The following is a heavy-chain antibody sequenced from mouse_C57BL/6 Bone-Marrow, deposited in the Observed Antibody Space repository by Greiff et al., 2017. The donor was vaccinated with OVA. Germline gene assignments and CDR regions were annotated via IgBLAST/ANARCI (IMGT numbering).Heavy chain of an antibody. CDR2: IYPGNSDT. V-gene: IGHV1-5*01. Sequence: VQLQQSGTVLARPGASVKMSCKTSGYTFTSYWMHWVKQRPGQGLEWIGAIYPGNSDTSYNQKFKGKAKLTAVTSASTAYMELSSLTNEDSAVYYFTGYYYGSSYDWYFDVWGTGTTVTVSS. D-gene: IGHD1-1*01. J-gene: IGHJ1*03. CDR3: TGYYYGSSYDWYFDV. CDR1: GYTFTSYW.